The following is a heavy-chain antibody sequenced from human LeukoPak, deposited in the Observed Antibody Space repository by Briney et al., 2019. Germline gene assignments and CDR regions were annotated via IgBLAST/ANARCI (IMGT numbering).Heavy chain of an antibody. Sequence: SETLSLTCSVSGGSINNYYWSWIRQSPGRGLEWLGYIYYNGATNYKSSLLSRLTISVDTSKNQFSLKLNSVTATDTAVYYCARHPPSYKGAFDIWGQGTMVTVSS. CDR3: ARHPPSYKGAFDI. J-gene: IGHJ3*02. D-gene: IGHD1-14*01. CDR1: GGSINNYY. V-gene: IGHV4-59*08. CDR2: IYYNGAT.